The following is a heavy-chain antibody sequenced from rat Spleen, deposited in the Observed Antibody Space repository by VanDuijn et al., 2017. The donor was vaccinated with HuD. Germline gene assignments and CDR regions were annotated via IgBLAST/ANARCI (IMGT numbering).Heavy chain of an antibody. CDR2: ISYDGSST. J-gene: IGHJ2*01. D-gene: IGHD1-4*01. CDR3: AREGINYPGYYFDY. Sequence: EVQLVESGGGLVQPGRSMKLSCAASGFTFSNYDMAWVRQAPKKGLEWVATISYDGSSTNYRDSVKGRFTISRDNAKSTLYLQMDSLRSEDTATYYCAREGINYPGYYFDYWGQGVMVTVSS. V-gene: IGHV5-7*01. CDR1: GFTFSNYD.